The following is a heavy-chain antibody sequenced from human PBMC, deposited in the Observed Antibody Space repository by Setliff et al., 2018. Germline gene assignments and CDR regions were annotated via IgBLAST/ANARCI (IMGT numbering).Heavy chain of an antibody. CDR1: GFTFSTYR. Sequence: TGGSLRLSCAASGFTFSTYRMRWVRQAPGKGLEWVAVIWGDGVNKFHADSVKGRFTISRDNSKNTLYLQMNSLRPEDTAVYYCARTCSGSGCYAGLESWGQGTPVTVSS. CDR3: ARTCSGSGCYAGLES. V-gene: IGHV3-33*08. J-gene: IGHJ4*02. D-gene: IGHD2-15*01. CDR2: IWGDGVNK.